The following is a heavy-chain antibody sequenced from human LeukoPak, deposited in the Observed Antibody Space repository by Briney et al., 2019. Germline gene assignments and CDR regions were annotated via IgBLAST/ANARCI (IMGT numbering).Heavy chain of an antibody. J-gene: IGHJ5*02. Sequence: PETLSLTCTVSGRSIRSVYWNWIRQSAGKGLEWIGRIYATDLTNYNPSLKSRVTLSVDMSKNELSLTLKSVTAADTAVYYCARGFGSGTSPIDLWGQGALVTVTS. D-gene: IGHD3-10*01. V-gene: IGHV4-4*07. CDR3: ARGFGSGTSPIDL. CDR2: IYATDLT. CDR1: GRSIRSVY.